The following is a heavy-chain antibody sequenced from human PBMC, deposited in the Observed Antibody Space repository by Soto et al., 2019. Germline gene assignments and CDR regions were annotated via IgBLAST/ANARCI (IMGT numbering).Heavy chain of an antibody. CDR1: GLTFSTYI. J-gene: IGHJ5*02. Sequence: EVQLVESGGGLVQPGGPLRLSFAASGLTFSTYIMNWVRQAPGRGLEGVSDISGSSGTIYYADSVKGRFTISRDNAKNSLYLQMNSLRDEDTAVYYCVRGATHRTWFDPWGQGTPVTVSS. D-gene: IGHD1-26*01. CDR2: ISGSSGTI. V-gene: IGHV3-48*02. CDR3: VRGATHRTWFDP.